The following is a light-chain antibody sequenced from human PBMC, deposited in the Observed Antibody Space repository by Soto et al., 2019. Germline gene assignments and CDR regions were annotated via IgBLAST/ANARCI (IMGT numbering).Light chain of an antibody. J-gene: IGLJ2*01. CDR3: SSYSRIITLEVL. V-gene: IGLV2-14*01. CDR1: SSDVGDYNY. CDR2: EVN. Sequence: QSALTQPASVSGSPGQAITISCTGTSSDVGDYNYVSWFQQHPGKAPKLMIYEVNNRPSGVSNRFSGSKSCNTASLTISGRQAEDEADYYCSSYSRIITLEVLFGGVTTVTVL.